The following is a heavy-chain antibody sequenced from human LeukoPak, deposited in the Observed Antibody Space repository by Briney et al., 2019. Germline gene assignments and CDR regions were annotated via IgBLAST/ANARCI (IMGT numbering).Heavy chain of an antibody. V-gene: IGHV3-30*02. Sequence: GGSLRLSCAASGFTFSSYGMHWVRQAPGKGLEWVAFIRYDGSNKYYADSVKGRFTISRDNSKNTLYLQMNSLRAEDTAVYYCATHRGYDSSGLFDYWGQGTLVTVSS. CDR2: IRYDGSNK. J-gene: IGHJ4*02. CDR1: GFTFSSYG. D-gene: IGHD3-22*01. CDR3: ATHRGYDSSGLFDY.